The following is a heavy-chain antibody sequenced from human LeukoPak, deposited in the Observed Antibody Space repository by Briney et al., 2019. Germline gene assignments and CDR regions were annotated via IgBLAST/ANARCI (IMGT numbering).Heavy chain of an antibody. Sequence: GRINPNSGGTNYAQKFQGRVTMTRDTSISTAYMELSRLRSDDTAVYYCARVDTAMANFDYWGQGTLVTVSS. CDR3: ARVDTAMANFDY. D-gene: IGHD5-18*01. J-gene: IGHJ4*02. V-gene: IGHV1-2*06. CDR2: INPNSGGT.